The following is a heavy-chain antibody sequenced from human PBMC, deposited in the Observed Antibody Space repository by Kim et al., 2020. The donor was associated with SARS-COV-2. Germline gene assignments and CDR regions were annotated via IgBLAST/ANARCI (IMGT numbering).Heavy chain of an antibody. V-gene: IGHV3-21*01. CDR3: ARGMGRGPRDGHY. J-gene: IGHJ4*02. D-gene: IGHD3-10*01. Sequence: ADSVKGRFTISRDNAKNSRYLQMNRLRAEGTAVYYCARGMGRGPRDGHYWGQGTLVTVSS.